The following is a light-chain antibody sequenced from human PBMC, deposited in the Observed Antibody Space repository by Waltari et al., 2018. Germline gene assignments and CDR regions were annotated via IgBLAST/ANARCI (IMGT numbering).Light chain of an antibody. Sequence: QSALTQPASAPGSPDQSITIPCIGTSSDLGGYNYVSCYQQHPGKVPKLLIYDVSNRPSGVSNRFSGSKSGNTASLTISGLQAEDEADYYCSSYTSISTPVVFGGGTKLTVL. J-gene: IGLJ2*01. CDR2: DVS. CDR3: SSYTSISTPVV. V-gene: IGLV2-14*03. CDR1: SSDLGGYNY.